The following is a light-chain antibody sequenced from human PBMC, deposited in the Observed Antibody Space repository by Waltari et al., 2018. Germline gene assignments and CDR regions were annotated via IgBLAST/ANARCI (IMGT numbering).Light chain of an antibody. V-gene: IGLV3-25*03. J-gene: IGLJ3*02. CDR3: QSADSSGTWV. Sequence: SYELTQPPPVSVSPGQTARITCSGDALPKQYAYWYQQKPGQAPVLVIYKDSERPSGMPERFSGSSSGTTVTLTISGVQAEDEADYYCQSADSSGTWVFGGGTKLTVL. CDR2: KDS. CDR1: ALPKQY.